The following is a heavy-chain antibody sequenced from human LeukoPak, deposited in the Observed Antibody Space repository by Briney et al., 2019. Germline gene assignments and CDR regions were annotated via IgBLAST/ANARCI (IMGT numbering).Heavy chain of an antibody. D-gene: IGHD6-19*01. V-gene: IGHV3-23*01. J-gene: IGHJ4*02. Sequence: GGSLRLSCAASGFTFSSYSMNWVRQAPGKGLEWVSVISGSGGSTYNADSVKGRFTISRDNSKNTLYLQMNSLRAEDTAVYYCAKDLSPNRGRWPWLVLDYWGQGTLVTVSS. CDR1: GFTFSSYS. CDR2: ISGSGGST. CDR3: AKDLSPNRGRWPWLVLDY.